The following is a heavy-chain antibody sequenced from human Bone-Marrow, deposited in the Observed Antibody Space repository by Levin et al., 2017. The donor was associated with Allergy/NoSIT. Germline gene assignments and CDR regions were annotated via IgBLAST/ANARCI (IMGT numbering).Heavy chain of an antibody. Sequence: GGSLRLSCAASGFTVSSNYMSWVRQAPGKGLEWVSVIYSGGDTKYTDSVKGRFTISRDNSKNTLYLQMNSLRAEDTAVYYCAKCSGWYGKGYFDLWGHGTLVTVSS. V-gene: IGHV3-53*01. CDR2: IYSGGDT. CDR1: GFTVSSNY. CDR3: AKCSGWYGKGYFDL. D-gene: IGHD6-19*01. J-gene: IGHJ2*01.